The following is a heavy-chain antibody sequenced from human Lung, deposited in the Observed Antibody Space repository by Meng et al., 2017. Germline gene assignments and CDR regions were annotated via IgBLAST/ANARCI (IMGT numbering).Heavy chain of an antibody. V-gene: IGHV1-18*01. Sequence: QVQLVQFGAEVKKPGAPAQVSCKASGYTFIRYGISWVRQAPGLGLEWMGWISTYNGNTNYAQKFQGRVTMTTDTSTSTAYMELRSLRSDDTAVYYCAVMGLYGDYDNWYFDLWGRGTLVTVSS. D-gene: IGHD4-17*01. CDR2: ISTYNGNT. CDR1: GYTFIRYG. CDR3: AVMGLYGDYDNWYFDL. J-gene: IGHJ2*01.